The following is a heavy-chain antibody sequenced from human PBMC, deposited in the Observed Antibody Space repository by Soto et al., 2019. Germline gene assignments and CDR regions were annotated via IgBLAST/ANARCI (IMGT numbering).Heavy chain of an antibody. V-gene: IGHV3-21*01. J-gene: IGHJ4*02. CDR3: ARVNDYVWGSDY. CDR1: GFTFISYS. Sequence: WGSLRLSCAASGFTFISYSISFCRHAPGKGLEWVSSISSSSSYIYYADSVKGRLTISRDNAKNSLYLQMNSLRAEDTAVYYCARVNDYVWGSDYWGQGTLVTVSS. D-gene: IGHD3-16*01. CDR2: ISSSSSYI.